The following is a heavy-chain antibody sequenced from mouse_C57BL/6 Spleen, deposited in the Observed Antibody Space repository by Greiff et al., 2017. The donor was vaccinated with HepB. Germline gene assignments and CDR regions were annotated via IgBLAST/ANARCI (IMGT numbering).Heavy chain of an antibody. D-gene: IGHD1-1*01. Sequence: EVQLQQSGTVLARPGASVKMSCKTSGYTFTSYWMHWVKQRPGQGLEWVGAIYPGNSDTSYNQKFKGKAKLTAVTSASTAYMELSSLTNEDSAVYYCTSTTTVVATDDFDYWGQGTTLTVSS. J-gene: IGHJ2*01. CDR2: IYPGNSDT. CDR3: TSTTTVVATDDFDY. CDR1: GYTFTSYW. V-gene: IGHV1-5*01.